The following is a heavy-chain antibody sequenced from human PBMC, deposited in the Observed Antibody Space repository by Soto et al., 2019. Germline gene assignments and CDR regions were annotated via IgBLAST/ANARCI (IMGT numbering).Heavy chain of an antibody. V-gene: IGHV4-39*01. J-gene: IGHJ6*03. CDR3: ASQSPEEYGSGYSAWAYYYYYMDV. D-gene: IGHD3-3*01. CDR1: GGSISSSSYY. Sequence: QLQLQESGPGLVKPSETRSLTCTVSGGSISSSSYYWGWIRQPPGKGLERIGSIYYSGSTYYNPSLKSRVTVYVDMSINRFTLKMSSVTAADTAGYYCASQSPEEYGSGYSAWAYYYYYMDVWGKGTTVTVSS. CDR2: IYYSGST.